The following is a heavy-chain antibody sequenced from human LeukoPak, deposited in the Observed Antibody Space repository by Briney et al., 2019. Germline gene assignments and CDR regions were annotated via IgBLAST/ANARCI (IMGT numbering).Heavy chain of an antibody. CDR1: GYKFTDDY. Sequence: GASVKVSCKASGYKFTDDYMHWVRQAPGKGLEFMGWINPDSGFTNYAQKFKCRVTMTRDTSISTAYLEVRSLTSDDTAVYYCAPTAEAYTSWWKVWGQGTLVTVSS. V-gene: IGHV1-2*02. D-gene: IGHD3-16*01. CDR2: INPDSGFT. CDR3: APTAEAYTSWWKV. J-gene: IGHJ4*02.